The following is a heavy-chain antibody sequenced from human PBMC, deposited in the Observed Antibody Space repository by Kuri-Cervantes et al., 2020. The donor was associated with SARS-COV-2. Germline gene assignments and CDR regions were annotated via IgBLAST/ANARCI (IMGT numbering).Heavy chain of an antibody. CDR3: ARVMYQLLYTYWYFDL. Sequence: KISCKASGYTFTSCYMHWVRQAPGQGLEWMGGIIPIFGTANYAQKFQGRVTITADKSTSTAYMELSSLRSEDTAVYYCARVMYQLLYTYWYFDLWGRGTRGTGSS. CDR1: GYTFTSCY. CDR2: IIPIFGTA. J-gene: IGHJ2*01. D-gene: IGHD2-2*02. V-gene: IGHV1-69*06.